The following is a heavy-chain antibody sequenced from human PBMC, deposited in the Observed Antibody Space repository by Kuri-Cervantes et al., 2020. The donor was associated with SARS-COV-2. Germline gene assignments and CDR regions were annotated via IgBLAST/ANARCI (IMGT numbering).Heavy chain of an antibody. V-gene: IGHV1-46*03. CDR3: ARVVPAAINGMDV. D-gene: IGHD2-2*01. CDR1: GYTFTNYY. Sequence: ASVKVSCKASGYTFTNYYMHWVRQAPEQGLEWMGIINPSGGSTSYAQKFQGRVTMTRDTSTSTVYMELSSLRSEDTAVYYCARVVPAAINGMDVWGQGTTVTVSS. CDR2: INPSGGST. J-gene: IGHJ6*02.